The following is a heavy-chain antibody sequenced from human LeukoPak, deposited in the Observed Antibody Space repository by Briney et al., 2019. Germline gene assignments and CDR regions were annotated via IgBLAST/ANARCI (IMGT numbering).Heavy chain of an antibody. V-gene: IGHV3-33*08. D-gene: IGHD1-1*01. Sequence: GGSLRLSCAASGFTFSSYSMNWVRQAPGKGLEWVAVIWPNESNKYHADSVKGRFTISRDNSKSTLFLQMSSLAAEDTAVYYCVGELLTATGTIGAFDIWGRGTMVTVSS. J-gene: IGHJ3*02. CDR1: GFTFSSYS. CDR3: VGELLTATGTIGAFDI. CDR2: IWPNESNK.